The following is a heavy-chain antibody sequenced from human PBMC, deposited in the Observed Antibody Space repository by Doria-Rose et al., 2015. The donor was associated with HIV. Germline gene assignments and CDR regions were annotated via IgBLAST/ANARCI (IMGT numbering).Heavy chain of an antibody. CDR3: ARMGSYRELDY. V-gene: IGHV4-31*04. J-gene: IGHJ4*02. CDR1: GASVSSRGYY. D-gene: IGHD3-3*01. CDR2: TYYTGTS. Sequence: LRLQESGPGLVKPSETLSLTCSVSGASVSSRGYYWNWIRQVPGKGLESLGYTYYTGTSDYSPSLKSRLNMAVDTSKNQFSLKLSFVTVADTAVYYCARMGSYRELDYWGQGALVIVSA.